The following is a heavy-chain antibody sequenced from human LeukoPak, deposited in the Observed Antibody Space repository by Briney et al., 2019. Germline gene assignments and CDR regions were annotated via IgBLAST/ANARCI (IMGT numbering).Heavy chain of an antibody. Sequence: ASVKVSCKASGGTFSSYAISWVRQAPGQGLEWMGRIIPILGIANYAQKFQGRVTITADKSTSTAYMELSSLRSEDTAVYYCGRDRTDCTNGVCYSSREFDYWGQGTLVTVSS. V-gene: IGHV1-69*04. D-gene: IGHD2-8*01. CDR1: GGTFSSYA. J-gene: IGHJ4*02. CDR2: IIPILGIA. CDR3: GRDRTDCTNGVCYSSREFDY.